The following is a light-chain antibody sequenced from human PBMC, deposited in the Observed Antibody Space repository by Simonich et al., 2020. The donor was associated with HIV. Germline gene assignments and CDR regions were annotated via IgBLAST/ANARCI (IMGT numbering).Light chain of an antibody. CDR1: RNFASN. CDR2: AAS. V-gene: IGKV3-15*01. J-gene: IGKJ3*01. CDR3: QQYNNWPSPFT. Sequence: EIVMTQSPATLSVSPGERATPSCRTSRNFASNLAWYQQQPCQAPRLIIYAASSRATGIPARFRGSGFGTEFTLTISSIQSEDFAVYSCQQYNNWPSPFTFGPGTKVDIK.